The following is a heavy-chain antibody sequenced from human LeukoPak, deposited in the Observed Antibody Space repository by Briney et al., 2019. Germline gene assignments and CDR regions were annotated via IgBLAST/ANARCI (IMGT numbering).Heavy chain of an antibody. CDR3: ARNLYDSGGHYLGLDY. V-gene: IGHV3-74*01. CDR1: GFTFSSYW. D-gene: IGHD3-22*01. J-gene: IGHJ4*02. Sequence: GGSLRLSCAASGFTFSSYWMSWVRQAPGKGLVWVSHIDTDGSTATYADSVRGRFTISRDNAKNTLYLQMNSLSAEDTAVYYCARNLYDSGGHYLGLDYWGQGTLVTVSS. CDR2: IDTDGSTA.